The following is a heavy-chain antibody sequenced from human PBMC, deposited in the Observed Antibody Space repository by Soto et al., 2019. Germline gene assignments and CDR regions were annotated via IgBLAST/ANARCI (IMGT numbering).Heavy chain of an antibody. CDR3: ANFNWYFDP. Sequence: QVQLQESGPGLVKPSETLSLTCSVSGGSISSYYWSWIRQPPGKGLEWIGYIYYTGSTNYNPSLKSRVTISVDTSKNQFSLQLSSVTAADTAVYYCANFNWYFDPWGRGTLVTVSS. CDR2: IYYTGST. CDR1: GGSISSYY. V-gene: IGHV4-59*01. J-gene: IGHJ2*01.